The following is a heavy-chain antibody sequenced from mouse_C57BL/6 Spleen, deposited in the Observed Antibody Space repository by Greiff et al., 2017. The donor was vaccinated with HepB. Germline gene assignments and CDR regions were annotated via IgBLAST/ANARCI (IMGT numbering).Heavy chain of an antibody. D-gene: IGHD2-3*01. J-gene: IGHJ1*03. CDR2: IDPSDSYT. Sequence: QVQLQQPGAELVMPGASVKLSCKASGYTFTSYWMHWVKQRPGQGLEWIGEIDPSDSYTNYNQKFKGKSTLTVDKSSSTAYMQLSSLTSEDSAVYYCAREGWLLRPWYFDVWGTGTTVTVSS. V-gene: IGHV1-69*01. CDR3: AREGWLLRPWYFDV. CDR1: GYTFTSYW.